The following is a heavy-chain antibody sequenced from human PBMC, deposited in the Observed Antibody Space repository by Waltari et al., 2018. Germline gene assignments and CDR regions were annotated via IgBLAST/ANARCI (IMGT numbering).Heavy chain of an antibody. J-gene: IGHJ6*02. CDR3: AKDRLRDSNYVMDV. CDR1: GFTFDVYS. D-gene: IGHD4-4*01. V-gene: IGHV3-43D*04. Sequence: EVQLVYSGGFVLQPGGSLSLSFAASGFTFDVYSMHLVLQPPGKGLEWVSLISWDGGSTYYADSVKGRFTISRDNSKNSLYLQMHSLRAEDTALYYCAKDRLRDSNYVMDVWGQGTTVTVSS. CDR2: ISWDGGST.